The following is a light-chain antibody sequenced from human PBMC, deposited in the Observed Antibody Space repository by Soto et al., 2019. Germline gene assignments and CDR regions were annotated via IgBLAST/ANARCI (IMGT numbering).Light chain of an antibody. CDR1: QGINNY. V-gene: IGKV1-27*01. CDR3: QKYNSAPQT. Sequence: IQMTQSPSSLSASVGDRVTITCRASQGINNYLAWYQQKPGKVPKLLINAASTLQSGVPSRISGSGSGTDFTLTISSLQPEDVATYYCQKYNSAPQTFGQGTKVEIK. CDR2: AAS. J-gene: IGKJ1*01.